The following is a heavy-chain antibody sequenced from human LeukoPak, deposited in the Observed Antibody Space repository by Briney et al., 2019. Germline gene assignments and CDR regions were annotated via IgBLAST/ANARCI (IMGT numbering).Heavy chain of an antibody. J-gene: IGHJ4*02. CDR1: GFTFSSYG. CDR3: AKDRWANTPKYFDY. Sequence: SGGSLRLSCAASGFTFSSYGMHWVRQAPGKGLEWVAFIRFDGSNKYYADSVKGRFTISRDNSKNTLFLQMNSLRAEDTAVYYCAKDRWANTPKYFDYWGQGTLVTVSS. D-gene: IGHD4/OR15-4a*01. V-gene: IGHV3-30*02. CDR2: IRFDGSNK.